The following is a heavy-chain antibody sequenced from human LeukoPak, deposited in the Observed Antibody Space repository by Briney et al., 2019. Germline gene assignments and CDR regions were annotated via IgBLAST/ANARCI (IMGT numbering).Heavy chain of an antibody. J-gene: IGHJ5*02. Sequence: GGSLRLSCAASGFTFSSYAVTWVRQAPGKGLEWVSSIDASGGSTYYADSVKGRFTISRDNSKNTFFLQMNTLRAADTAVYYCAKGSGSGWYGWFAPWGQGTLVTVSS. CDR2: IDASGGST. V-gene: IGHV3-23*01. D-gene: IGHD6-19*01. CDR3: AKGSGSGWYGWFAP. CDR1: GFTFSSYA.